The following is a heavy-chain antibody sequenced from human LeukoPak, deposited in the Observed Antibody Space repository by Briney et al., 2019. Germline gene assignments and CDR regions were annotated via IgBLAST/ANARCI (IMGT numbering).Heavy chain of an antibody. J-gene: IGHJ4*02. CDR1: GGTFSSYA. CDR3: ARAERPAAGPSNSFDY. D-gene: IGHD6-25*01. Sequence: SVKVSCKASGGTFSSYAISWVRQAPGQGLEWMGRIIPILGIANYAQKFQGRVTITADKSTSTAYMELSSLRSEDTAVYYCARAERPAAGPSNSFDYGGKEPRVPVP. V-gene: IGHV1-69*04. CDR2: IIPILGIA.